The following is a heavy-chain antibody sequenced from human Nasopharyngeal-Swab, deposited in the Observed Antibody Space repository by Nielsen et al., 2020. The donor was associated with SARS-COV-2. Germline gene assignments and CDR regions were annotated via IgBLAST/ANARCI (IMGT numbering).Heavy chain of an antibody. V-gene: IGHV3-30-3*01. CDR2: ISYDGSNK. J-gene: IGHJ4*02. CDR1: GFTFSSYA. Sequence: GGSLRLSCAASGFTFSSYAMHWVRQAPGKGLEWVAVISYDGSNKYYADSVKGRFTISRDNSKNTLYLQMNSLRAEDTAVYYCARGLPAVAEYFDYWGQGTLVTGSS. CDR3: ARGLPAVAEYFDY. D-gene: IGHD6-19*01.